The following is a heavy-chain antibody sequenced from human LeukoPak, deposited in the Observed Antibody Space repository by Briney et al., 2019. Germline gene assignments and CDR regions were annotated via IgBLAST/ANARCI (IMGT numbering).Heavy chain of an antibody. CDR2: IYFSGST. Sequence: PSETLSLTCTVSGDSISSYYWSWIRQPPEKGLEWIGYIYFSGSTNYNPSLKSRVTISVDTSKNQFSLKLSSVTAADTAVYYCARYGGYYYDYWGQGTLVTVSS. CDR3: ARYGGYYYDY. V-gene: IGHV4-59*01. D-gene: IGHD4-23*01. CDR1: GDSISSYY. J-gene: IGHJ4*02.